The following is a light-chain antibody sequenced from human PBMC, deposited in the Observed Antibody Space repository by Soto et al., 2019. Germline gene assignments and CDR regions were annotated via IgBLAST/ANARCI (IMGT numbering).Light chain of an antibody. V-gene: IGKV3-20*01. Sequence: EIVLTQSPGTLSLSPGERATLSCRASQSVSSSYLAWYQQKPGQAPRLLIYGASSRATGIPDRFSGSGSGTDFTLTISRLEPEDFAVYYCQQYGSSLVFSQGTRLEIK. CDR3: QQYGSSLV. CDR2: GAS. J-gene: IGKJ5*01. CDR1: QSVSSSY.